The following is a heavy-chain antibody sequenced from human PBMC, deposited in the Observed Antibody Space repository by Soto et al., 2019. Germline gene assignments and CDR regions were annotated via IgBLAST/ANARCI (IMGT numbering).Heavy chain of an antibody. CDR2: SFTGGST. CDR3: AKTFGGNTKRSDAFDI. Sequence: EVQLLESGGGLVQPGGSLRLSCAASGFTFSNSAMSWVRQAPGKGLEWVSSFTGGSTYYADSAKGRFTISRDNSKNTLYLQMNSLTAEDTALYYCAKTFGGNTKRSDAFDIWGQGTLVTVSS. V-gene: IGHV3-23*01. J-gene: IGHJ3*02. CDR1: GFTFSNSA. D-gene: IGHD2-15*01.